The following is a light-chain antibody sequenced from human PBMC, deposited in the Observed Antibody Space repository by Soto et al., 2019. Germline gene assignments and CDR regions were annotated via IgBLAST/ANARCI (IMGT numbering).Light chain of an antibody. CDR3: QHFGGTTFT. CDR2: DTS. Sequence: IVLTQSPGTLSVSPGERATLSCRASQSVSSSYLAWYQQKPGQAPRLLIYDTSSRATGIPDRFSGSGSGTHFTLTISRLQPGDFAVYYCQHFGGTTFTFGQGTRLEIK. J-gene: IGKJ5*01. V-gene: IGKV3-20*01. CDR1: QSVSSSY.